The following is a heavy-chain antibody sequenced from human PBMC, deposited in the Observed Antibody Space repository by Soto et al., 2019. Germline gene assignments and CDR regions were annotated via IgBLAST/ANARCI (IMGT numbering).Heavy chain of an antibody. J-gene: IGHJ3*02. CDR3: ARRNNAFHI. Sequence: QGQLVQSGAEVKKPGASVKVSCKASGYKFSSYALSWVRQAPGQGLEWLGWISVDSGNTKYVQSLQDRVRMTTDTSTSTAYMELTSLRSEDTAVYYCARRNNAFHIWGQGTMVTVSS. D-gene: IGHD4-4*01. CDR1: GYKFSSYA. V-gene: IGHV1-18*01. CDR2: ISVDSGNT.